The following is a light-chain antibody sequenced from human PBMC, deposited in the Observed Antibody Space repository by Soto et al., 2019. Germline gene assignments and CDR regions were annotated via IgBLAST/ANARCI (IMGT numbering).Light chain of an antibody. CDR2: GAS. V-gene: IGKV3-15*01. Sequence: EIVMTQSPVTLSVSPGERATLSCRASQSVSSNLAWYQQKPGQAPKLLIYGASTRATGIPGRFSGSGSGTEFTPTISSLQSEDFAVYYCQQYNDWPPITFGQGTRLEIK. CDR3: QQYNDWPPIT. CDR1: QSVSSN. J-gene: IGKJ5*01.